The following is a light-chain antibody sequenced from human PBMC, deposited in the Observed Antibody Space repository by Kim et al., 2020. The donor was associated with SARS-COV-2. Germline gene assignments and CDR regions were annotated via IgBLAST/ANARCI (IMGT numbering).Light chain of an antibody. V-gene: IGLV3-21*04. CDR1: NSGSKG. CDR3: QVCDSSSEQPV. J-gene: IGLJ3*02. Sequence: QGRKARCPCGGKNSGSKGVHWNQQKAGQAPVLAIYYDSDRRSGIPERLSGANGGNTATLTISRVEAGDEADYFCQVCDSSSEQPVFGGGPQRTV. CDR2: YDS.